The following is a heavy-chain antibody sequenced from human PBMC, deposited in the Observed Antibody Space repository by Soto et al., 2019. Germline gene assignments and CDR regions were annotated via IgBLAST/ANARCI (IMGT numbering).Heavy chain of an antibody. V-gene: IGHV3-23*01. CDR1: GFTFSSYA. CDR2: ISGSGGST. D-gene: IGHD2-15*01. J-gene: IGHJ4*02. CDR3: AKGEIVVVVAATLDY. Sequence: PGGSLRLSCAASGFTFSSYARSWVRQAPGKGLEWVSAISGSGGSTYYADSVKGRFTISRDNSKNTLYLQMNSLRAEDTAVYYCAKGEIVVVVAATLDYWGQGTLITVSS.